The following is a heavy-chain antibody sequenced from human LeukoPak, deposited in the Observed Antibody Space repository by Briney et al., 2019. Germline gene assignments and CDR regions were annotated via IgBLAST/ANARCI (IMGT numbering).Heavy chain of an antibody. CDR1: GGSINGYY. J-gene: IGHJ3*02. CDR3: SGVYIFWSGLSAFEM. V-gene: IGHV4-59*01. CDR2: IYYIGST. Sequence: SETLSLTYTVSGGSINGYYWSSMRQPPGKGLEWIGYIYYIGSTNYNPSLKSRVTISVDTSKNQFSLMLSSVPAADTAVYYVSGVYIFWSGLSAFEMWGEGTMVTVSS. D-gene: IGHD3-3*01.